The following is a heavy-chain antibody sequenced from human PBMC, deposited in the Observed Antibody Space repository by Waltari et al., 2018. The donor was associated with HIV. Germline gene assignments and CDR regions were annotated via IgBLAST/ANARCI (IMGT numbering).Heavy chain of an antibody. CDR1: GFKFSRYG. Sequence: QVQLVESGGCIVRPGRSLSLSCVASGFKFSRYGMHWVRQVPGKGPCGVAFIVYDGNETYYADSVRGRFAFPRDNAKNTLSLHMDRMTLDDRALCYCAKATGRRSGPYDSWGQGTLVTVSS. CDR2: IVYDGNET. CDR3: AKATGRRSGPYDS. V-gene: IGHV3-30*18. D-gene: IGHD3-10*01. J-gene: IGHJ4*02.